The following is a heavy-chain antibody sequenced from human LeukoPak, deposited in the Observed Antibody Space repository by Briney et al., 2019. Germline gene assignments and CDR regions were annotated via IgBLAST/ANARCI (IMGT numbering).Heavy chain of an antibody. V-gene: IGHV3-23*01. CDR1: GFTFSTYA. CDR2: ISGSGGST. D-gene: IGHD3-22*01. Sequence: GGSLRLSCAASGFTFSTYAMSWVRQAPGKGLEWVSAISGSGGSTYYADSVKGRFTISRANSEHTLYLQMDSLRAEDTAVYYCAKNGYDSSGYLYFDYWGQGTLVTVSS. J-gene: IGHJ4*02. CDR3: AKNGYDSSGYLYFDY.